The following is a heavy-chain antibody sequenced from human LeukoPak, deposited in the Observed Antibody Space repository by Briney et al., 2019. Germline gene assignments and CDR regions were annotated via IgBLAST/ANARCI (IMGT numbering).Heavy chain of an antibody. Sequence: GGSLRLSCAASGLTFSRYAMSWVRQAPGKGLEWVSGVSTSGGSTYYADSVKGRFTISRDNSKNTLHLQMNSLRAEDTAIYYCAKRAYDSPRTDCDYWGQGTLVTVSS. CDR1: GLTFSRYA. J-gene: IGHJ4*02. CDR3: AKRAYDSPRTDCDY. CDR2: VSTSGGST. V-gene: IGHV3-23*01. D-gene: IGHD3-22*01.